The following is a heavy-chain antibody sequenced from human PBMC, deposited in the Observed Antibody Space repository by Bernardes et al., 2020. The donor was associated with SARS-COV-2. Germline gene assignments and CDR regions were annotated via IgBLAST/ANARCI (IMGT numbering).Heavy chain of an antibody. Sequence: GSLRLSCATSGFTFSSYGMHWVRQAPGKGLEWVAGISHDGSNTYYADCAKGRFTISRDDSKNTQYLQMNNLRTEDTAVYFCARDAGRGATVGRFEPWGQGTLVTVSS. D-gene: IGHD1-26*01. CDR1: GFTFSSYG. J-gene: IGHJ5*02. CDR2: ISHDGSNT. V-gene: IGHV3-30*03. CDR3: ARDAGRGATVGRFEP.